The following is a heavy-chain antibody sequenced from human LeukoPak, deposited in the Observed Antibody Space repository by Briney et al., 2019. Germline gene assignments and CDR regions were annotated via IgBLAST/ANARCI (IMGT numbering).Heavy chain of an antibody. V-gene: IGHV3-74*01. J-gene: IGHJ4*02. CDR1: GFIFGKSW. D-gene: IGHD1-14*01. CDR2: TDGSST. CDR3: ARDDYNRL. Sequence: GGCLRLSCAASGFIFGKSWMHWVRQAPGKGLVWVSRTDGSSTTYADSVKGRFSVSMDNAQNTLYLQMNSLRAEDTAVYYCARDDYNRLWGQGTLVTVSS.